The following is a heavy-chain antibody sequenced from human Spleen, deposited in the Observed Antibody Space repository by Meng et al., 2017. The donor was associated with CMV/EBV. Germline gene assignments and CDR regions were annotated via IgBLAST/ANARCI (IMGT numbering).Heavy chain of an antibody. CDR1: GYSFTTNW. J-gene: IGHJ4*02. V-gene: IGHV5-51*01. CDR3: ATRND. Sequence: GESLKISCKGSGYSFTTNWIGWVRQMPGKGLEWMGVIYPDDSQTGYSPSFQGQVAISADKSSSTAYLQWSSLKASDTAMYYCATRNDWGQGTLVTVSS. CDR2: IYPDDSQT.